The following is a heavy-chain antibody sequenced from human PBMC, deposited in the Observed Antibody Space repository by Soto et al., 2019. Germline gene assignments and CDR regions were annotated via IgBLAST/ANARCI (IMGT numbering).Heavy chain of an antibody. D-gene: IGHD2-15*01. CDR3: AKGSVLETPYNWFDP. CDR2: ISGSGGST. V-gene: IGHV3-23*01. CDR1: GFTFSSYA. J-gene: IGHJ5*02. Sequence: GGSLRLSCAASGFTFSSYAMSWVRQAPGKGLEWVSAISGSGGSTYYADSVKGRFTISRDNSKNTLYLQMNSLRAEDTAVYYYAKGSVLETPYNWFDPWGQGTLVTVSS.